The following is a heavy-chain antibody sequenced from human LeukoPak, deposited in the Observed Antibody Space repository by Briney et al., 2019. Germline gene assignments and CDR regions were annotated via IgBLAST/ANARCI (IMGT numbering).Heavy chain of an antibody. J-gene: IGHJ5*02. CDR3: ARDPAYDFWSGYLLGFDP. D-gene: IGHD3-3*01. CDR1: GFTFSSYW. V-gene: IGHV3-7*01. Sequence: GGSLRLSCAASGFTFSSYWMSWVRQAPGKGQEWVANIKQEGSEKYYVDSVKGRFTISRDNAKNSLYLQMNSLRAEDTAVHYCARDPAYDFWSGYLLGFDPWGQGTLVTVSS. CDR2: IKQEGSEK.